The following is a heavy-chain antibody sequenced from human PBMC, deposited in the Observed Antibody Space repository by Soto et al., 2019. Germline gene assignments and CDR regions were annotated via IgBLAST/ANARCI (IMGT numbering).Heavy chain of an antibody. CDR1: GGPFSGYY. CDR2: INHSGST. CDR3: ARGRPYYDFWSGWGSTVDY. V-gene: IGHV4-34*01. Sequence: QVQLQQWGAGLLKPSETLSLTCAVYGGPFSGYYWSWIRQPPGKGLEWIGEINHSGSTNYNPSLKSRVTISVDTSKNQFSLKLSSVTAADTAVYYCARGRPYYDFWSGWGSTVDYWGQGTLVTVSS. J-gene: IGHJ4*02. D-gene: IGHD3-3*01.